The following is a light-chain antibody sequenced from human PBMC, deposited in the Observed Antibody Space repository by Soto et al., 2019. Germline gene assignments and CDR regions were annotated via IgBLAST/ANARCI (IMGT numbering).Light chain of an antibody. CDR3: SSYADSSTYV. V-gene: IGLV2-23*01. CDR1: SSDVGNYNL. Sequence: QSALTQPASVSGSPGQSITISCTGTSSDVGNYNLVSWYQQHPGKAPQLMIYEGSKRPSGVSNRFSGSKSGNTASLTISGLQAEDEADYYCSSYADSSTYVFGTGTKLTVL. J-gene: IGLJ1*01. CDR2: EGS.